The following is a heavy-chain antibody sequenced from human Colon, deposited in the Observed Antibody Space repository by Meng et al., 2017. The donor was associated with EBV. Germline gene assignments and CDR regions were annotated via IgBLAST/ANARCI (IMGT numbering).Heavy chain of an antibody. CDR1: GGTFIRHT. V-gene: IGHV1-69*06. CDR3: ARSSGSGNYANYYFDY. Sequence: QVHLVQSGAEVKKPGASVLASCXXFGGTFIRHTIAWVRQAPGHGLEWMGGLLPLFGTPHYAQRFQDRLTITADRATGTAYLELTNLRSQDTAVYYCARSSGSGNYANYYFDYWGPGTLVTVSS. J-gene: IGHJ4*02. CDR2: LLPLFGTP. D-gene: IGHD3-10*01.